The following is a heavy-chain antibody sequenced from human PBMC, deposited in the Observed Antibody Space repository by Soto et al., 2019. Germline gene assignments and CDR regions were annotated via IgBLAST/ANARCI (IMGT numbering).Heavy chain of an antibody. D-gene: IGHD3-9*01. V-gene: IGHV1-3*01. CDR1: GYTFASYA. CDR2: INAGNGNT. Sequence: ASVQVSCKSSGYTFASYAMHWVRQAPGQRLEWMGWINAGNGNTKYSQKFQGRVTITRDTSANTAYMELSSLRSEDTAVYYCARSSGVYDLLAWGQGTLVTVSS. CDR3: ARSSGVYDLLA. J-gene: IGHJ5*02.